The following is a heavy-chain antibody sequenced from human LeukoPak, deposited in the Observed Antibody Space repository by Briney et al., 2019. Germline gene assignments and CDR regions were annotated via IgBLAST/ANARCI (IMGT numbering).Heavy chain of an antibody. V-gene: IGHV3-30-3*01. CDR1: GFTFSSYA. D-gene: IGHD5-12*01. CDR3: AKESQLRGYSGYDPGWYFDL. J-gene: IGHJ2*01. CDR2: ISYDGSNK. Sequence: GRSLRLSCAASGFTFSSYAMHWVRQAPGKGLEWVAVISYDGSNKYYADSVKGRFTISRDNAKNSLYLQMNSLRAEDMALYYCAKESQLRGYSGYDPGWYFDLWGRGTLVTVSS.